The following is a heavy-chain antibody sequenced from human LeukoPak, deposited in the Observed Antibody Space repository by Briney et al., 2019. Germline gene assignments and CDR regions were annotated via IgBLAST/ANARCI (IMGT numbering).Heavy chain of an antibody. V-gene: IGHV3-23*01. CDR2: ISGSGGST. J-gene: IGHJ4*02. Sequence: GGSLGLSCAASGFTFSSYAMSWVRQAPGKGLEWVSAISGSGGSTYYADSVKGRFTISRDNSKNTLYLQMNSLRAEDTAVYYCAKDPRIAVAGGYFDYWGQGTLVTVSS. CDR3: AKDPRIAVAGGYFDY. CDR1: GFTFSSYA. D-gene: IGHD6-19*01.